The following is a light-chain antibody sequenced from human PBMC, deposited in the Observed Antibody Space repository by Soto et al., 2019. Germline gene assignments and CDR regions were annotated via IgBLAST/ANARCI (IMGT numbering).Light chain of an antibody. V-gene: IGLV2-14*01. Sequence: QSALTQPASVSGSPGQSITISCTGTSSDVGGYNYVSWYQQHPGKAPKLMIYEVSNRPSGVSNRFSGSKSGNTASLTISGLQAEDEADYYCSSYTSRGYVFGTGTKVTVL. CDR1: SSDVGGYNY. CDR3: SSYTSRGYV. CDR2: EVS. J-gene: IGLJ1*01.